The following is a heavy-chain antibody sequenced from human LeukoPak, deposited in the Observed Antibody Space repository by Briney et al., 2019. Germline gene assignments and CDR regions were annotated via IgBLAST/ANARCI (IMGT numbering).Heavy chain of an antibody. CDR3: ARLYNWNYGPLDY. Sequence: GGSLRLSCAASGFTFSTYWMTWVRQAPGKGLEWVANTKEDGSEKYYVDSVRGRFTISIDNGKNSLYLQMNRLRAEDTAVYYCARLYNWNYGPLDYWGQGTRVTVSS. J-gene: IGHJ4*02. CDR1: GFTFSTYW. V-gene: IGHV3-7*05. D-gene: IGHD1-7*01. CDR2: TKEDGSEK.